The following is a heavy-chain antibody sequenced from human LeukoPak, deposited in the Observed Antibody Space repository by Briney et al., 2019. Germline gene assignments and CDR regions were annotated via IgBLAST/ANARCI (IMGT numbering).Heavy chain of an antibody. CDR2: INSAGST. Sequence: PGGSLRLSCAASGFTFSSYAMSWVRQAPGKGLEWVSAINSAGSTYYGDSVRGRFTISRDNSKNVLHLQMNSLRAEDTALYYCARTVGHIDYWSQGTLVTVSS. D-gene: IGHD4-23*01. J-gene: IGHJ4*02. CDR3: ARTVGHIDY. CDR1: GFTFSSYA. V-gene: IGHV3-23*01.